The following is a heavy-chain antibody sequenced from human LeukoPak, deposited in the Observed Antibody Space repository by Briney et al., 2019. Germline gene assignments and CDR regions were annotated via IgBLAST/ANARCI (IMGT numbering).Heavy chain of an antibody. Sequence: PGGSLRLSCAASGFTFSSYWTHWVRQAPGKGLVWVSRINSDGSSTSYTDSVKGRFTISRDNAKNTLYLQMNSLRAEDTAVYYCARVGIAARANDYWGQGTLVTVSS. V-gene: IGHV3-74*01. D-gene: IGHD6-6*01. CDR2: INSDGSST. CDR3: ARVGIAARANDY. CDR1: GFTFSSYW. J-gene: IGHJ4*02.